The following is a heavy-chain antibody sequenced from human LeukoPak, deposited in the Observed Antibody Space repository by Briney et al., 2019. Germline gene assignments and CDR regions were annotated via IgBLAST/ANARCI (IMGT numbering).Heavy chain of an antibody. CDR1: DPSISTYC. CDR2: IHHTGTT. CDR3: TRARRSNGGAAGTGYIDS. J-gene: IGHJ4*02. D-gene: IGHD6-13*01. V-gene: IGHV4-59*01. Sequence: PSETLSLTCAVSDPSISTYCWTCVRQPPGKGLEWIGFIHHTGTTTYNPSLKSRLTISVDTSNDLFSLSLYSVTAADTATYFCTRARRSNGGAAGTGYIDSWGQGTLVTVSS.